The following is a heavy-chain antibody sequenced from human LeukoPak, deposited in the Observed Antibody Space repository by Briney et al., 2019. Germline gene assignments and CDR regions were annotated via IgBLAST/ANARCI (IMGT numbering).Heavy chain of an antibody. D-gene: IGHD3-10*01. V-gene: IGHV1-3*01. Sequence: ASVKVSCKASQYSFSDYAIHWVRQAPGQRLEWMGWIDAGNGRTKYSQSFQGRLTIIRDTSATTAYMELSGLTSEDTATYYCARGGWTDVARGSYYFDYWGQGTLVSVST. CDR1: QYSFSDYA. CDR3: ARGGWTDVARGSYYFDY. CDR2: IDAGNGRT. J-gene: IGHJ4*02.